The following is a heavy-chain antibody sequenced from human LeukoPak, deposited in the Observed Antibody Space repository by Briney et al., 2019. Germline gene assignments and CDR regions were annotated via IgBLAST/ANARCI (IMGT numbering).Heavy chain of an antibody. D-gene: IGHD5-24*01. J-gene: IGHJ4*02. CDR2: FSGRGGNT. Sequence: GGSLRLSCAASGFTFSSYAMSWVRQAPGKGLEWVSGFSGRGGNTYYADSVKGRFTISRDNSKNTLYLQMNSLRAEDTAVYYCARERDGYNYKLLVDWGQGTLVTVSS. V-gene: IGHV3-23*01. CDR1: GFTFSSYA. CDR3: ARERDGYNYKLLVD.